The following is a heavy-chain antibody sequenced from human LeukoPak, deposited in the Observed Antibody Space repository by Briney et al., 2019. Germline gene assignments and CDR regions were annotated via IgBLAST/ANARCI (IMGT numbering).Heavy chain of an antibody. Sequence: QPGGSLRLSCAASGFIFSSDDMHWVRQAPGKGLEWVAGIQSNGRNKYYADSVKGRFTISRDNSKNTLYLQMNSLRAEDTAVYYCATLLRGPGGFDYWGQGTLVTVSS. D-gene: IGHD1-26*01. CDR3: ATLLRGPGGFDY. CDR2: IQSNGRNK. J-gene: IGHJ4*02. CDR1: GFIFSSDD. V-gene: IGHV3-33*05.